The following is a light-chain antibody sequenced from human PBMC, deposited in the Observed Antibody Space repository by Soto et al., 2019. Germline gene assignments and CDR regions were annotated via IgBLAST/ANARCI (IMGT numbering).Light chain of an antibody. CDR3: CSYAGGRSPYV. CDR1: TSDVGSYDL. V-gene: IGLV2-23*02. J-gene: IGLJ1*01. CDR2: EVS. Sequence: VLTQPASVSGSPGQSITISCAGTTSDVGSYDLVSWYQQHPGKAPKIMIYEVSKRPSGDSNRFSGSRSGNTASLTISGLQAEDEADYYCCSYAGGRSPYVFGTGTKVT.